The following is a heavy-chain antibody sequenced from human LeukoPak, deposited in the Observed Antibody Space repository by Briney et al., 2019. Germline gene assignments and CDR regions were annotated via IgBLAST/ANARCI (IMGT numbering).Heavy chain of an antibody. V-gene: IGHV3-53*01. Sequence: PGGSLRLSCAASGFTFNNYWIHWVRQAPGKGLVWVSVIYSSGSTYYADSVKGRFTISRDNSKNTLRLQMDTLRAEDTAVYYCASRIATAGSVDYWGQGTLVTVSS. D-gene: IGHD6-13*01. CDR3: ASRIATAGSVDY. CDR1: GFTFNNYW. J-gene: IGHJ4*02. CDR2: IYSSGST.